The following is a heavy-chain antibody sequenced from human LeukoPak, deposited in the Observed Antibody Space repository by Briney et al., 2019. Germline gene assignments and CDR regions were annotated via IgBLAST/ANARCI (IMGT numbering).Heavy chain of an antibody. Sequence: PSETLSLTCTVSGGSISSYYWSWIRQPAGKGLGWIGRIYTSGSTNYNPSLKSRVTMSVDTSKNQFSLKLSSVTAADTAVYYCARDIVGATSYYYYYMDVWGKGTTVTVSS. D-gene: IGHD1-26*01. CDR2: IYTSGST. CDR1: GGSISSYY. V-gene: IGHV4-4*07. J-gene: IGHJ6*03. CDR3: ARDIVGATSYYYYYMDV.